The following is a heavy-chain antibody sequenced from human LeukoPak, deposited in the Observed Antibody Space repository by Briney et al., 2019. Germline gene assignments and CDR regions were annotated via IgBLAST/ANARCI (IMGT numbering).Heavy chain of an antibody. CDR1: GFTSSSYD. J-gene: IGHJ4*02. Sequence: GGSLRLSCAASGFTSSSYDMSWVRQAPGKGLEWVSAISGSGGSTYYADSVKGRFTISRDNSRNTLYLQMNSLTAEDTAVYFCAKDQSSGTYYDYWGQGTLVTVSS. CDR3: AKDQSSGTYYDY. V-gene: IGHV3-23*01. CDR2: ISGSGGST. D-gene: IGHD1-26*01.